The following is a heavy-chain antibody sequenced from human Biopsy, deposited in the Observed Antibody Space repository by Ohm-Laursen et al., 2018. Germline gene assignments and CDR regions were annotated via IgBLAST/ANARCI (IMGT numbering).Heavy chain of an antibody. CDR1: GFTFRSYW. CDR3: ARLLRPDY. V-gene: IGHV3-7*01. D-gene: IGHD2-15*01. J-gene: IGHJ4*02. CDR2: IKQDGSDI. Sequence: GSLRLSCTASGFTFRSYWMSWVRQAPGKGLEWVANIKQDGSDIYYVDSVKGRFTISRDNAKNSLYLQMDSLRAEDTAVYYCARLLRPDYWGQGTLVTVSS.